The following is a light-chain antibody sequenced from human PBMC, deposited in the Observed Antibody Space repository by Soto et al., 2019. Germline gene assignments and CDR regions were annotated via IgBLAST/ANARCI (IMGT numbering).Light chain of an antibody. Sequence: DIQMTQFQLSLFASLGDRVNIQCQTKQSISNYLTWYQQKPGNAPKLMIYAASSLQSGVPSRFSGSGSGTDFTLTISSLQPEDFATYYCQQSYSTPRTFGQGTKVDIK. J-gene: IGKJ1*01. CDR3: QQSYSTPRT. V-gene: IGKV1-39*01. CDR1: QSISNY. CDR2: AAS.